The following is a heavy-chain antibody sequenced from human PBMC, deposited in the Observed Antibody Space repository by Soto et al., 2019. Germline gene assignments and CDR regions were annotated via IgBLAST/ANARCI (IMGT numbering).Heavy chain of an antibody. J-gene: IGHJ3*02. V-gene: IGHV4-59*01. CDR3: ARGVEMATIMDAFDI. D-gene: IGHD5-12*01. CDR1: GGSISSYY. Sequence: SETLSLTCTVSGGSISSYYWSWIRQPPGKGLEWIGYIYYSGSTNYNPSLKSRVTISVDTSKNQFSLKLSSVTAADTAVYYCARGVEMATIMDAFDIWGQGTMVTVS. CDR2: IYYSGST.